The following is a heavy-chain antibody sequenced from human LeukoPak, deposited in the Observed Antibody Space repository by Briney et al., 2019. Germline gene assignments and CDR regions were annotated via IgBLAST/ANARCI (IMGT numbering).Heavy chain of an antibody. CDR1: GFTFSSYA. D-gene: IGHD3-10*01. CDR2: ISDSGGDT. V-gene: IGHV3-23*01. CDR3: AKEDDYYGSGSYYTASGY. Sequence: GGSLRLSCAASGFTFSSYAMSWVRQAPGKGLEWVSRISDSGGDTYYANSVKGRFTISRDNSKNTLYVQMNSLRAEDTAVYYCAKEDDYYGSGSYYTASGYWGQGTLVTVSS. J-gene: IGHJ4*02.